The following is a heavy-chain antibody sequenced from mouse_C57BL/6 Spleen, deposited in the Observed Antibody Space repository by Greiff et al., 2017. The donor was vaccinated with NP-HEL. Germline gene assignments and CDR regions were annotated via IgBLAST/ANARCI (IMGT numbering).Heavy chain of an antibody. V-gene: IGHV3-1*01. D-gene: IGHD2-1*01. J-gene: IGHJ2*01. Sequence: EVKLVESGPGMVKPSQSLSLSCTVTGYSITSGYDWHWIRHFPGNKLEWMGYISYSGSTNYNPSLKSRISITHDTSKNHFFLKLNSVTTEDTATYYCARGNLGYFDYWGQGTTLTVSS. CDR2: ISYSGST. CDR3: ARGNLGYFDY. CDR1: GYSITSGYD.